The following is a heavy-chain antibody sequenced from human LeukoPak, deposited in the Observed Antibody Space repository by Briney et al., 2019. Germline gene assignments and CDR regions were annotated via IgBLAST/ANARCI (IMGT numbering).Heavy chain of an antibody. CDR2: INHSGST. Sequence: SETLSLTCAVYGGSFSGYYWSWIRQPPGKGLEWIGEINHSGSTNYNPSLKSRVTISVDTSKNQFSLKLSSVTAADTAVYYCARHVHTAYYMDVWGKGTTVTISS. V-gene: IGHV4-34*01. CDR3: ARHVHTAYYMDV. J-gene: IGHJ6*03. D-gene: IGHD5-18*01. CDR1: GGSFSGYY.